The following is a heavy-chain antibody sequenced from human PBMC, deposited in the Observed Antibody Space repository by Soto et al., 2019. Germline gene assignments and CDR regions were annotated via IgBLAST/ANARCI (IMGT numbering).Heavy chain of an antibody. CDR1: GFTFSNYA. V-gene: IGHV3-23*01. J-gene: IGHJ4*02. CDR3: AKDAGGASYSSAWYEFDY. CDR2: ISDSGDAT. Sequence: EVRLLESGGGLVQPGGSLRLACAASGFTFSNYAMNWVRQAPGKGLEWVSVISDSGDATHYAESVKGRFTISRDNSKNTLYLQMYSLRAEDTAVYYCAKDAGGASYSSAWYEFDYWGQGNLVTVSS. D-gene: IGHD6-19*01.